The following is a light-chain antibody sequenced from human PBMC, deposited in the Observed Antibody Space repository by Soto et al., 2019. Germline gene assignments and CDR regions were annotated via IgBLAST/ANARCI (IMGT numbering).Light chain of an antibody. V-gene: IGKV3-20*01. Sequence: EIVLTQSPDTLSLSTGERATLSCRASQSLDSDFLHWYQQRPGQAPRLLIFRTSHRFTDIPDRFSGSGSGTDFTLTIHRLEPEDFAVYFCQQYDSSLPRTFGGGTRVVIK. J-gene: IGKJ4*01. CDR1: QSLDSDF. CDR2: RTS. CDR3: QQYDSSLPRT.